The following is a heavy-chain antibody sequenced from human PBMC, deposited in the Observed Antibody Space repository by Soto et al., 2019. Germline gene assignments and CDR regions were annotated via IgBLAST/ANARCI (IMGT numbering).Heavy chain of an antibody. Sequence: ASVKVSCKASGYTFTSYYMHWVRQAPGQGLEWMGIINPSGGSTSYAQKFQGRVTMTRDTSTSTVYMELSSLRSEDTAVYYCARDKAVAGTGYYYYMDVWGKGTTVTVSS. CDR2: INPSGGST. J-gene: IGHJ6*03. D-gene: IGHD6-19*01. CDR1: GYTFTSYY. V-gene: IGHV1-46*03. CDR3: ARDKAVAGTGYYYYMDV.